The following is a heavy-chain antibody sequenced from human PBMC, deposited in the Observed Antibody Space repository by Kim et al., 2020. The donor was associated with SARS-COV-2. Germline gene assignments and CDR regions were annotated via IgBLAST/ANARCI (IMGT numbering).Heavy chain of an antibody. J-gene: IGHJ4*02. CDR3: TTDISDYVWGSSPR. CDR1: GFTFSNAW. V-gene: IGHV3-15*01. CDR2: IKSKTDGGTT. D-gene: IGHD3-16*01. Sequence: GGSLRLSCAASGFTFSNAWMSWVRQAPGKGLEWVGRIKSKTDGGTTDYAAPVKGRFTISRDDSKNTLYLQMNSLKTEDTAVYYCTTDISDYVWGSSPRWSQGTLVTVSS.